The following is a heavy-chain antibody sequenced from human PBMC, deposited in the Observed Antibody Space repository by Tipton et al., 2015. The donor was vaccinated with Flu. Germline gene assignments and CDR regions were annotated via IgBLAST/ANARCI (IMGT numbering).Heavy chain of an antibody. J-gene: IGHJ4*02. CDR2: IHRSGSP. D-gene: IGHD2-2*01. Sequence: TLSLTCSVSGDSMGSGYFWGWIRQPPGQGLEWIGNIHRSGSPYYNPSLKSRVTVSVDPSMSQFSLRLTSVTAADTAVYYCARDPSLGMPDYFDSWGQGTLVTASS. CDR1: GDSMGSGYF. CDR3: ARDPSLGMPDYFDS. V-gene: IGHV4-38-2*02.